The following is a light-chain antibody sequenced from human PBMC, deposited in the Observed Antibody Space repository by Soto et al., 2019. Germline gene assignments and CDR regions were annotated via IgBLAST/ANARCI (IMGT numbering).Light chain of an antibody. CDR1: QTIASH. CDR3: QQRHTFPLT. J-gene: IGKJ3*01. CDR2: AAS. Sequence: DIAMTQSPSSLSASVGDRVTITCRASQTIASHLNWYQQKPGEAPKLLIYAASSLQSGVPSRFSGTSSGTTYTLLVSSLQPEDFATYSCQQRHTFPLTFGRGTRVEI. V-gene: IGKV1-39*01.